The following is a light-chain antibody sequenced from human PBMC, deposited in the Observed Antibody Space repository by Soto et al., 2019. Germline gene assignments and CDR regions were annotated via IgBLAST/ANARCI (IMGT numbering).Light chain of an antibody. CDR3: KQYNNWPPT. Sequence: EIVMTRSPATLSVSPGERATLSCRASQSVSSNLAWYQQKPGQAPRLLIYGASTRATGIAARFSGSGSGTEFTLTISSLQSEDFAVYYCKQYNNWPPTFGQGTRLEIK. CDR1: QSVSSN. V-gene: IGKV3-15*01. CDR2: GAS. J-gene: IGKJ5*01.